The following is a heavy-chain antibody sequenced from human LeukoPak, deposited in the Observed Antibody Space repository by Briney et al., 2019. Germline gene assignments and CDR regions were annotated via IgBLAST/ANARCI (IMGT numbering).Heavy chain of an antibody. J-gene: IGHJ1*01. CDR2: INHSGST. Sequence: LSETLSLTCAVYGGSFSGYYWSWIRQPPGKGLEWIGEINHSGSTNYNPSIKSRVTISVDTSKNQFSLKLSSVTAADTAVYYCARVEVGADYFDYFQHWGQGTLVTVSS. V-gene: IGHV4-34*01. D-gene: IGHD1-26*01. CDR3: ARVEVGADYFDYFQH. CDR1: GGSFSGYY.